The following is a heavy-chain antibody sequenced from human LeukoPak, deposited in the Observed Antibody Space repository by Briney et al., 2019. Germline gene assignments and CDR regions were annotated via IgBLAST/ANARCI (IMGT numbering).Heavy chain of an antibody. D-gene: IGHD6-6*01. V-gene: IGHV3-23*01. Sequence: PGGSLRLSCAASGFTLSNSAMSWVRQAPGKGLEWVSGFSGPGKTCYADSVKGRFTISRDTSKSTLYLQINSLRAEDTAVYYCAKAWWSTSSGGDSFGIWGQGTMVTVSS. CDR1: GFTLSNSA. J-gene: IGHJ3*02. CDR3: AKAWWSTSSGGDSFGI. CDR2: FSGPGKT.